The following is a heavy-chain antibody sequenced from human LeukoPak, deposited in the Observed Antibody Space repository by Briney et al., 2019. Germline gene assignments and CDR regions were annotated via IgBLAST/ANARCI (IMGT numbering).Heavy chain of an antibody. D-gene: IGHD6-6*01. J-gene: IGHJ4*02. CDR2: ISYDGSNK. V-gene: IGHV3-30*18. Sequence: PGGSLRLSCSASGFTFSSYGMHWVRQAPGKGLEWVALISYDGSNKYYADSVKGPFTISRDNSKNTLYLQMNSLRAEDTAVYYCAKAGYSSSSSFAYWGQGTLVTVSS. CDR3: AKAGYSSSSSFAY. CDR1: GFTFSSYG.